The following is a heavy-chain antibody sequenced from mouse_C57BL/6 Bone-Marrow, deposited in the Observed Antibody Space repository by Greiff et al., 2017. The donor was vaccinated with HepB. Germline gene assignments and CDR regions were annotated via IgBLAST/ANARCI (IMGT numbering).Heavy chain of an antibody. J-gene: IGHJ4*01. CDR2: INPGSGGT. D-gene: IGHD3-2*02. CDR3: ATAQAHMDY. CDR1: GYAFTNYL. Sequence: QVQLKESGAELVRPGTSVKVSCKASGYAFTNYLIEWVKQRPGQGLEWIGVINPGSGGTNYNEKFKGKATLTADKSSSTAYMQLSSLTSEDSAVYFCATAQAHMDYWGQGTSVTVSS. V-gene: IGHV1-54*01.